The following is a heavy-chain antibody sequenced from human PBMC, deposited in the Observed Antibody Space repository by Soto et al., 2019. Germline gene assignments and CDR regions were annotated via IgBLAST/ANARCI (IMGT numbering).Heavy chain of an antibody. CDR2: IWYDGSNK. Sequence: GGSLRLSCAASGFTFSSYGMHWVRQAPGKGLEWVAVIWYDGSNKYYADSVKGPFTISSDNSKNTLYLQINSLRAEDPPVYYCARYRNARIAAAGTGHSYFYIDVWGKGTTVTVSS. CDR3: ARYRNARIAAAGTGHSYFYIDV. V-gene: IGHV3-33*01. D-gene: IGHD6-13*01. CDR1: GFTFSSYG. J-gene: IGHJ6*03.